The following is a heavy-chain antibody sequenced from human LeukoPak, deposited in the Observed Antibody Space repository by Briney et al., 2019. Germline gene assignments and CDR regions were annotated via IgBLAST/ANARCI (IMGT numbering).Heavy chain of an antibody. Sequence: SETLSLTCAVYGGSFSGYYWSWIRQPPGKGLEWIGEINHSGSTNYNSSLKSRVTISVDTSKNQFSLKLSSVTAADTAVYYCARTGPKLLWFGEAAYGYFDYWGQGTLVTVSS. D-gene: IGHD3-10*01. V-gene: IGHV4-34*01. J-gene: IGHJ4*02. CDR1: GGSFSGYY. CDR3: ARTGPKLLWFGEAAYGYFDY. CDR2: INHSGST.